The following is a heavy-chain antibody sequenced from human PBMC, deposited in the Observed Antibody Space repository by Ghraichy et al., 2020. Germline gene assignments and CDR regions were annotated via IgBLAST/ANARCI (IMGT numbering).Heavy chain of an antibody. CDR2: IYYTGST. CDR1: GGSISSTDYY. CDR3: ARSYGSYVD. Sequence: SETLSLTCTVSGGSISSTDYYCNWICQSPGKGLEWIGGIYYTGSTYYNPSLKSRVTISVDTSKNQFSLNLGSVTAADTAVYYCARSYGSYVDWGQGTLVTVSS. V-gene: IGHV4-39*01. D-gene: IGHD3-10*01. J-gene: IGHJ4*02.